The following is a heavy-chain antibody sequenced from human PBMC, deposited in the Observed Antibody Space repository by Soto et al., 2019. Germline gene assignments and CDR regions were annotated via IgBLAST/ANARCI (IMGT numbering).Heavy chain of an antibody. V-gene: IGHV3-9*01. Sequence: GGSLRLSCAASGFTFDDYAMHWVRQAPGKGLEWVSGISWNSGSIGYADSVKGRFTISRDNAKNSLYLQMNSLRAEDTALYYCAKDMARFGDDGMDVWGQGTTVTVSS. CDR1: GFTFDDYA. CDR3: AKDMARFGDDGMDV. D-gene: IGHD3-10*01. CDR2: ISWNSGSI. J-gene: IGHJ6*02.